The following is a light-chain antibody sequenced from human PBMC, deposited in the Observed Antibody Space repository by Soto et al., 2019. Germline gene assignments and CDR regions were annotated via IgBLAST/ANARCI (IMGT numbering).Light chain of an antibody. CDR2: WAS. J-gene: IGKJ4*01. CDR3: QQYYSTPPP. Sequence: DIVLTQSPDSLAVSLGERATINCKSSQSVLYSSNNKNYLAWYQQKPGQPPKELIYWASTRESGVPDRFSGSGSGTDFTLTISSLQAEDVVVDYGQQYYSTPPPFGGGTKVEIK. CDR1: QSVLYSSNNKNY. V-gene: IGKV4-1*01.